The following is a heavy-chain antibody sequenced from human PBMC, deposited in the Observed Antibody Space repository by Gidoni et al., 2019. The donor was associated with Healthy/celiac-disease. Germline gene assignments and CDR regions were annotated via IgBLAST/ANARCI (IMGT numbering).Heavy chain of an antibody. CDR2: IYYSGST. Sequence: QVQLQESGPGLVKPSETLSPTCPVSGGSISSSYWSWIRQPPGKGLEWIGYIYYSGSTNYNPSLKSRVTISVDTSKNQFSLKLSSVTAADTAVYYCARERNYYDSSGYYSYFDYWGQGTLVTVSS. V-gene: IGHV4-59*01. CDR1: GGSISSSY. CDR3: ARERNYYDSSGYYSYFDY. J-gene: IGHJ4*02. D-gene: IGHD3-22*01.